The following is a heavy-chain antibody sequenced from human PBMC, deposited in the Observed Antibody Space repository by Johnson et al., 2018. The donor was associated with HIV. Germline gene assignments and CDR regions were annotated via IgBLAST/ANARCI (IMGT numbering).Heavy chain of an antibody. CDR1: GFTFSSNW. V-gene: IGHV3-7*05. J-gene: IGHJ3*02. Sequence: VKLVESGGGLVQPGGSLRLSCAASGFTFSSNWMNWVRQAPGKGLEWVANIKEDGSEKYYVDSVRGRFTISRDNAKSLLYLQMNSLRVDDTAVYYCARPIARGASNIWGQGTMVTVSS. CDR3: ARPIARGASNI. CDR2: IKEDGSEK. D-gene: IGHD1-26*01.